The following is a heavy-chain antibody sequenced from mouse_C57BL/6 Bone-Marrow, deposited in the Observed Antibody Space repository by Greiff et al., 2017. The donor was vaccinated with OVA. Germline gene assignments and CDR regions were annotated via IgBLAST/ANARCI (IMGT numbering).Heavy chain of an antibody. CDR2: IFPGSGST. CDR3: ASPNYYGSSYAWFAY. Sequence: QVQLQQSGPELVKPGASVKISCKASGYTFTDYYINWVKQRPGQGLEWIGWIFPGSGSTYYNGKFKGKATLTADKSSSTAYMQLSSLTSEDSAVYFCASPNYYGSSYAWFAYWGQGTLVTVSA. CDR1: GYTFTDYY. D-gene: IGHD1-1*01. J-gene: IGHJ3*01. V-gene: IGHV1-75*01.